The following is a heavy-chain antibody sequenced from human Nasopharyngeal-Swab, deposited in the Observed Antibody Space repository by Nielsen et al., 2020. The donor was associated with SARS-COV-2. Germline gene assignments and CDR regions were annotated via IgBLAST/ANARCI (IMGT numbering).Heavy chain of an antibody. Sequence: GESLKISCAASGFTFSSYGMHWVRQAPVKGLEWVAVIWYDGSNKYYADSVKGRFTISRDNSKNTLYLQMNSLRAEDTAVYYCARGIAAIDYWGQGTLVTVAS. V-gene: IGHV3-33*01. CDR1: GFTFSSYG. CDR3: ARGIAAIDY. CDR2: IWYDGSNK. D-gene: IGHD6-13*01. J-gene: IGHJ4*02.